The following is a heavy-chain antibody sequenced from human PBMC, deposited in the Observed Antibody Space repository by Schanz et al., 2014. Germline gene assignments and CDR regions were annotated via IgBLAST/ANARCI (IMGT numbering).Heavy chain of an antibody. CDR2: ISYSGST. D-gene: IGHD4-17*01. CDR3: ARDRGHGDLPGDI. Sequence: QVQLQESGPGLVKPSQTLSLTCTVSGGSVSRGGDYWSWIRQHPGKGLEWIGFISYSGSTYYNPSLKSRVTISVDTSKNQFSLNLSSATAADTAVYYCARDRGHGDLPGDIWGQGTMVTVSS. J-gene: IGHJ3*02. V-gene: IGHV4-31*03. CDR1: GGSVSRGGDY.